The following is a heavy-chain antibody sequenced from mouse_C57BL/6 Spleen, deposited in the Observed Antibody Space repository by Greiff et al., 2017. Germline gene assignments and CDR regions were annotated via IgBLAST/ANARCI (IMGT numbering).Heavy chain of an antibody. CDR3: TGPDTTVVASYYYAMDY. D-gene: IGHD1-1*01. CDR2: IRLKSDNYAT. Sequence: EVKLQESGGGLVQPGGSMKLSCVASGFTFSNYWMNWVRQSPEKGLEWVAQIRLKSDNYATHYAESVKGRFTISRDDSKSSVYLQMNNVRAEDTGIYYCTGPDTTVVASYYYAMDYWGQGTSVTVSS. J-gene: IGHJ4*01. CDR1: GFTFSNYW. V-gene: IGHV6-3*01.